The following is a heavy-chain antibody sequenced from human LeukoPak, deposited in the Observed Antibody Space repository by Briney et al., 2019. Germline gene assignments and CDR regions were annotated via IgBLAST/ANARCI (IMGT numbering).Heavy chain of an antibody. CDR3: ARSGHSGSYLSAFDI. CDR1: GGSFSGYY. Sequence: SETLSLTCAVYGGSFSGYYWSWIRQPPGKGLEWIGEINHSGSTNYNPSLKSRVTISVDTSKNQFSLKLSSVTAADTAVYYCARSGHSGSYLSAFDIWGQGTMVTVSS. V-gene: IGHV4-34*01. J-gene: IGHJ3*02. D-gene: IGHD1-26*01. CDR2: INHSGST.